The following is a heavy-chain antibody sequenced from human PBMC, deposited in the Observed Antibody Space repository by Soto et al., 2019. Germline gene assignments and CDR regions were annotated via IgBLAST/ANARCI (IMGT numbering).Heavy chain of an antibody. CDR3: AKWAGSVQSRGFIGPLDY. D-gene: IGHD3-22*01. CDR1: GGTFSKKS. CDR2: ITPTFGTT. Sequence: QVQLVQSGAEVKKPVSSVKVSCKASGGTFSKKSITSVRHVPGQGFEWIGGITPTFGTTKLAQRLQGSVTITADESTSTAYMDLISLTSEDTAVYYCAKWAGSVQSRGFIGPLDYWGQGTQVNVS. V-gene: IGHV1-69*01. J-gene: IGHJ4*02.